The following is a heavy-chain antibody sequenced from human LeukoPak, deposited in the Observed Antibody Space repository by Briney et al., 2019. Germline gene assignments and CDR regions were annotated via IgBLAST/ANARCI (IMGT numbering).Heavy chain of an antibody. V-gene: IGHV4-59*01. CDR1: GGPFSSYY. J-gene: IGHJ4*02. Sequence: SETLSLTCTVSGGPFSSYYWSWIRQPPGKGLEWIGYIYYSGSTNYNPSLKSRVTISVDTSKNQFSLKLSSVTAADTAVYYCARGVQVWLMSRRYFDFWGQGTLVTVSS. CDR3: ARGVQVWLMSRRYFDF. CDR2: IYYSGST. D-gene: IGHD5-18*01.